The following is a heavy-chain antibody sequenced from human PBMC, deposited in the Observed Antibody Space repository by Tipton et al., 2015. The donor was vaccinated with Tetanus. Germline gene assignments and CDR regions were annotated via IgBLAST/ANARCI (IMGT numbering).Heavy chain of an antibody. V-gene: IGHV3-53*01. J-gene: IGHJ5*02. Sequence: SLRLSCVASGFIVSSHYMSWVRQAPGKGLEWVSVMYSGGDTYYVDSVKGRFSISRDNAKNSLFLQMNSLRDEDTAVYYCVNFATSWGQGTLVTVSS. CDR3: VNFATS. CDR2: MYSGGDT. CDR1: GFIVSSHY.